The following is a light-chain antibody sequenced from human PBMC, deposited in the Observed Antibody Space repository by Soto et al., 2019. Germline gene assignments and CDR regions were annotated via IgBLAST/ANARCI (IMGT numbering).Light chain of an antibody. CDR2: EVS. CDR1: GSDVGGYNY. V-gene: IGLV2-14*01. Sequence: QSALAQPASVSGSPGQSITISCTGTGSDVGGYNYVSWYQQHPGKAPKLMIYEVSNRPSGVSNRFSGSKSGNTASLTISGLQAEDEADYYCSSYTSSSTYVFETGTKVTVL. CDR3: SSYTSSSTYV. J-gene: IGLJ1*01.